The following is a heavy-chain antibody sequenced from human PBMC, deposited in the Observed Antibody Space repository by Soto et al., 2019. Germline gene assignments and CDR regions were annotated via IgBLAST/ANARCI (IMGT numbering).Heavy chain of an antibody. Sequence: SVKVSCKASGGTFSSYAISWVRQAPGQGLGWMGGIIPIFGTANYAQKFQGRVTITADESTSTAYMELSSLRSEDTAVYYCAREREPGYITIFAYGMDVWGQGTTVTVSS. CDR2: IIPIFGTA. CDR3: AREREPGYITIFAYGMDV. D-gene: IGHD3-3*01. J-gene: IGHJ6*02. CDR1: GGTFSSYA. V-gene: IGHV1-69*13.